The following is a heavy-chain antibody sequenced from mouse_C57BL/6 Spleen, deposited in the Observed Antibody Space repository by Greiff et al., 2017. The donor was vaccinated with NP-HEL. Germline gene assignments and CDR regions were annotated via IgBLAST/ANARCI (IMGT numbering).Heavy chain of an antibody. Sequence: QVTLKESGPGILQSSQTLSLTCSFSGFSLSTSGMGVSWIHQPSGKGLEWLAHLYWDDDKRSNPSLKSRLTISKDTSRNQVFLKITSVDTADTATYYGARKGAYFDYWGQGTTLTVSS. CDR3: ARKGAYFDY. J-gene: IGHJ2*01. V-gene: IGHV8-12*01. CDR2: LYWDDDK. CDR1: GFSLSTSGMG.